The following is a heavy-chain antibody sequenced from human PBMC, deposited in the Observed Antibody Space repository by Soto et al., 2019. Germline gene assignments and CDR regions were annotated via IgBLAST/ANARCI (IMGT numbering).Heavy chain of an antibody. D-gene: IGHD1-26*01. CDR3: ARVVGALGHWFDP. CDR2: ISAYNGNT. Sequence: ASMEVSCKGSCFTFSSYGISWGRQGPGQGLEWMGRISAYNGNTNYAQKLQGRVTMTTDTSTSTAYMELRSLRSDDTAVYYCARVVGALGHWFDPWGQGTLVTVSS. J-gene: IGHJ5*02. CDR1: CFTFSSYG. V-gene: IGHV1-18*01.